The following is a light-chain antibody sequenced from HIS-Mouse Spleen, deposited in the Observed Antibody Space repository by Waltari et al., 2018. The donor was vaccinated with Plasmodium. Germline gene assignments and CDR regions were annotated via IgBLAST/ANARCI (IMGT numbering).Light chain of an antibody. CDR1: ALPKKY. Sequence: SYELTQPPSVSVSPGQTARITCSGDALPKKYAYWYQQKSGQAPVLVIYEDSKRPSGILERFSGSSSGKMATLTISGAQVEDEADYYCYSTDSSGNHRGFGGGTKLTVL. CDR2: EDS. J-gene: IGLJ3*02. CDR3: YSTDSSGNHRG. V-gene: IGLV3-10*01.